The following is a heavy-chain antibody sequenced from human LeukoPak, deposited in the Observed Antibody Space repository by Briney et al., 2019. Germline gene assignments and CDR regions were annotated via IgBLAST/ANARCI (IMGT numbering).Heavy chain of an antibody. CDR2: TFYRSKWYN. V-gene: IGHV6-1*01. CDR1: GDSVSSNSVG. Sequence: SQTLSLTCAISGDSVSSNSVGWNWIRQSPSRGLEWLGRTFYRSKWYNNYAVSVKSRIITSPDTSKNQFPLQLNSVTPEDTAVYYCARGNTMVRGALESENFQHWGQGTPVTVSS. J-gene: IGHJ1*01. CDR3: ARGNTMVRGALESENFQH. D-gene: IGHD3-10*01.